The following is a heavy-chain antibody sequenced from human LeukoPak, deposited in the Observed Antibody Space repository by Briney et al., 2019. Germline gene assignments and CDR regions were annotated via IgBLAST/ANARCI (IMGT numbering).Heavy chain of an antibody. J-gene: IGHJ5*02. CDR1: GFPFSSHW. V-gene: IGHV3-7*01. Sequence: GGSLRLSCAASGFPFSSHWLSWFRQSPGKGLEWVAHINQDGSEKSYVDSVKGRFTISRDNARNSQWLQMNSLRAEDTAVYYCARDISGVWFDPWGQGTLVTVSS. CDR3: ARDISGVWFDP. CDR2: INQDGSEK. D-gene: IGHD3-10*01.